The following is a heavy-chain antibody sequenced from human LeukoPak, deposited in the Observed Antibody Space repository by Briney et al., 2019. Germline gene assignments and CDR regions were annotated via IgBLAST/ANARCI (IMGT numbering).Heavy chain of an antibody. Sequence: PSGTLSLTCAVSGGSISSDNWWSWVRQPPGKGLEWIGEIYHSGSTNYNPSLKSRVTISVDKSKNQFSLKLSSVTAADTAIYYCARSDYYVSGSHFDYWGQGTLVPVSS. D-gene: IGHD3-10*01. CDR2: IYHSGST. V-gene: IGHV4-4*02. J-gene: IGHJ4*02. CDR3: ARSDYYVSGSHFDY. CDR1: GGSISSDNW.